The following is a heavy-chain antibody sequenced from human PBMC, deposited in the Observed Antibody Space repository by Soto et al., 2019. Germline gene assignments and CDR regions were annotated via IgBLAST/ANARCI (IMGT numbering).Heavy chain of an antibody. CDR2: IDPRDSYT. CDR1: GYIFTTYW. D-gene: IGHD1-7*01. CDR3: AREKSDLELFNWLDP. J-gene: IGHJ5*02. V-gene: IGHV5-10-1*01. Sequence: PGESLKISFAASGYIFTTYWISWVRQMPWKGLEWMGAIDPRDSYTKYSPSLQGHVTISVDKSISTAYLQWNSLKASDTAIYYCAREKSDLELFNWLDPWGQGTLVAASS.